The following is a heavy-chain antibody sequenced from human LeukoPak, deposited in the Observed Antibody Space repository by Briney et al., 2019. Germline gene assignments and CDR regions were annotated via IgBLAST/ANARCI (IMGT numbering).Heavy chain of an antibody. CDR1: GFTFSRYW. J-gene: IGHJ6*04. CDR3: ATRADIAVVPAALMDV. D-gene: IGHD2-2*01. CDR2: INGDGGGP. Sequence: GGSLRLSCAASGFTFSRYWMHWVRQTPGKGLVWVSRINGDGGGPTYADSVKGRFTISRDNGKNTLYLQMNSLRAEDTAVYYCATRADIAVVPAALMDVWGKGTTVTVSS. V-gene: IGHV3-74*01.